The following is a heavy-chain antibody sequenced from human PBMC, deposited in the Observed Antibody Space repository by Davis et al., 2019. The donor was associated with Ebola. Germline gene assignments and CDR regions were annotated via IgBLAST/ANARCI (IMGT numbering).Heavy chain of an antibody. CDR2: IYHSGST. CDR3: ARGYVVGIRDDAFDI. CDR1: GGSISSGGYS. Sequence: PSETLSLTCAVSGGSISSGGYSWSWIRQPPGKGLEWIGYIYHSGSTYYNPSLKSRVTISVDRSKNQFSLKLSSVTAADTAVYYCARGYVVGIRDDAFDIWGQGTMVTVSS. D-gene: IGHD5-12*01. J-gene: IGHJ3*02. V-gene: IGHV4-30-2*01.